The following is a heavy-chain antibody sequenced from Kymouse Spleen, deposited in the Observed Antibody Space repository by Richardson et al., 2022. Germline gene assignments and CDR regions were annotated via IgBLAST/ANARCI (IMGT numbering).Heavy chain of an antibody. J-gene: IGHJ6*02. Sequence: QVQLVQSGAEVKKPGASVKVSCKASGYTFTSYGISWVRQAPGQGLEWMGWISAYNGNTNYAQKLQGRVTMTTDTSTSTAYMELRSLRSDDTAVYYCARHSSGWYDHYYYGMDVWGQGTTVTVSS. V-gene: IGHV1-18*01. CDR2: ISAYNGNT. D-gene: IGHD6-19*01. CDR1: GYTFTSYG. CDR3: ARHSSGWYDHYYYGMDV.